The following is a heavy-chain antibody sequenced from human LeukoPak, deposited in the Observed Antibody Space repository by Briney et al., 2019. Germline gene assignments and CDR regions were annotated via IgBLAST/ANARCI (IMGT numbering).Heavy chain of an antibody. Sequence: GGSLRLSCAASGFTFSSYGMHWVRQAPGKGLEWVAVISYDGSNKYYADSVKGRFTISRDNSKNTLYLQMNSLRAEDTAVYYCANDSPAHYDPWGQGILVTVSS. V-gene: IGHV3-30*18. CDR1: GFTFSSYG. J-gene: IGHJ5*02. CDR3: ANDSPAHYDP. CDR2: ISYDGSNK. D-gene: IGHD2-2*01.